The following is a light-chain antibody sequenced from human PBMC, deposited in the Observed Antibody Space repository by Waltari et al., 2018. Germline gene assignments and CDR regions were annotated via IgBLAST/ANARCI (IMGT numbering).Light chain of an antibody. CDR3: AAWDDSLNGYV. V-gene: IGLV1-44*01. CDR1: STYIGSNT. Sequence: QSVLTQPPSASGTAGQTVTISCSGSSTYIGSNTVNWYQQLPGTAPKLLIYSNNQRPSGVPDRFSGSKSGTAASLAISGLQSEDEAGYYCAAWDDSLNGYVFVTGSKVTVL. J-gene: IGLJ1*01. CDR2: SNN.